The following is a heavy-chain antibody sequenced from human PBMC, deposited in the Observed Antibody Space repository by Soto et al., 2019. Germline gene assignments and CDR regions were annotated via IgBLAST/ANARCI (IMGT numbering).Heavy chain of an antibody. V-gene: IGHV3-23*01. Sequence: EVQLLKSGGALVQPGGSLRLSCAASGFTFSSYAMSWVRQAPGKGLEWVSSISASGDSTHNADSVKGRFAISRDNSKNTLDLQLNSLTDDDTAVYYCAKGGLYNSSWYEGYWGQGTLVTVSS. CDR1: GFTFSSYA. CDR2: ISASGDST. D-gene: IGHD6-13*01. J-gene: IGHJ4*02. CDR3: AKGGLYNSSWYEGY.